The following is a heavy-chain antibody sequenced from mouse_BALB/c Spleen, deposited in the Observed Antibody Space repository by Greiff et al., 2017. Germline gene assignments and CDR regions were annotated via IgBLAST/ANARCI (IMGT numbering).Heavy chain of an antibody. Sequence: VQLQQSGAELARPGASVKMSCKASGYTFTSYTMHWVKQRPGQGLEWIGYINPSSGYTNYNQKFKDKATLTADKSSSTAYMQLSSLTSEDSAVYYCARYPFYDYDEGAMDYWGQGTSVTVSS. V-gene: IGHV1-4*01. CDR1: GYTFTSYT. J-gene: IGHJ4*01. CDR3: ARYPFYDYDEGAMDY. CDR2: INPSSGYT. D-gene: IGHD2-4*01.